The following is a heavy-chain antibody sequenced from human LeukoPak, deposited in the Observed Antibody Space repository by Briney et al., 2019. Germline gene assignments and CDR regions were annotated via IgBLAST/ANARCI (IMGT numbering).Heavy chain of an antibody. Sequence: PSETLSLTCTVSGGSISGSSYYWGWIRQPPGKGLEWIGSIYYSGSTYYNPSLKSRVTISVDTSKNRFSLKLSSVTAADTAVYYCARQRNWIVDYWGQGTLVTVSS. CDR2: IYYSGST. J-gene: IGHJ4*02. CDR3: ARQRNWIVDY. CDR1: GGSISGSSYY. D-gene: IGHD1-1*01. V-gene: IGHV4-39*01.